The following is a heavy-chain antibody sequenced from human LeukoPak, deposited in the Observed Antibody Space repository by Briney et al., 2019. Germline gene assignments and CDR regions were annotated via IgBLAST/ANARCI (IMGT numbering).Heavy chain of an antibody. CDR3: ARVGGYSYDSSGYYYVAGNAFDI. D-gene: IGHD3-22*01. J-gene: IGHJ3*02. CDR1: GFTVSSNY. V-gene: IGHV3-66*01. Sequence: PGGSLRLSYAASGFTVSSNYMSWVRQAPGKGLEWVSVIYSGGSTYYADSVKCRFTISRDNSKNTLYLQMNSLRAEDTAVYYCARVGGYSYDSSGYYYVAGNAFDIWGQGTMVTVSS. CDR2: IYSGGST.